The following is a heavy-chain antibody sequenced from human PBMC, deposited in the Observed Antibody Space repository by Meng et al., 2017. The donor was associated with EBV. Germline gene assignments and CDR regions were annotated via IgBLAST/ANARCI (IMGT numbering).Heavy chain of an antibody. CDR1: GYTLTGYY. V-gene: IGHV1-2*06. J-gene: IGHJ4*02. CDR2: INPNSGGT. CDR3: ARVGIAVAGTGDY. D-gene: IGHD6-19*01. Sequence: EAEVKTPGASVKVSCKASGYTLTGYYMHWVRQAPGQGLEWMGRINPNSGGTNYEQKFQGRVTMTRDTSISTDYMELSRLRSDDTAVYYCARVGIAVAGTGDYWGQGTLVTVSS.